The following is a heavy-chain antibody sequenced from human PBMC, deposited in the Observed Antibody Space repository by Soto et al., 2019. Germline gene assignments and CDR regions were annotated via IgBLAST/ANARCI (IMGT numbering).Heavy chain of an antibody. J-gene: IGHJ4*02. CDR3: ARGPPYYDFWSGYYPHDY. Sequence: PGGSLRLSCAASGFTFSSYWMHWVRQAPGKGLVWVSRINSDGSSTSYADSVKGRFTISRDNAKNTLYLQMNSLRAEDTAVYYCARGPPYYDFWSGYYPHDYWGQGTLVTVSS. CDR1: GFTFSSYW. D-gene: IGHD3-3*01. V-gene: IGHV3-74*01. CDR2: INSDGSST.